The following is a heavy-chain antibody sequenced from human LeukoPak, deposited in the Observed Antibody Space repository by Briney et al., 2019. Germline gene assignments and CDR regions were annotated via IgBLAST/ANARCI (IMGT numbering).Heavy chain of an antibody. V-gene: IGHV3-7*05. J-gene: IGHJ6*02. CDR1: GFTFSNYW. CDR2: IKEDGSRK. CDR3: ARDLDSGWTYGMDV. Sequence: GGSLRLSCAASGFTFSNYWMSWVRQAPGKGLEWVANIKEDGSRKYYVDSVKGRFTISRDNAKNSLLLRMNSLRAEDTAVFYCARDLDSGWTYGMDVWGQGTTVTVSS. D-gene: IGHD6-19*01.